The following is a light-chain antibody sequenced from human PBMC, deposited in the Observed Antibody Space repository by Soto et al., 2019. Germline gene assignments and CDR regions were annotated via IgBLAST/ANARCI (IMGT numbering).Light chain of an antibody. CDR3: QQYGSSGT. Sequence: EILMTQSPATLSVSLGGRATLSCRASKSVSTDLAWYQQRPGQAPRLLIFGASTRATGIPDRFSGSGSGTEFTLTISRMEPEDFAVYYCQQYGSSGTFGHGTKVDIK. V-gene: IGKV3-20*01. CDR2: GAS. J-gene: IGKJ1*01. CDR1: KSVSTD.